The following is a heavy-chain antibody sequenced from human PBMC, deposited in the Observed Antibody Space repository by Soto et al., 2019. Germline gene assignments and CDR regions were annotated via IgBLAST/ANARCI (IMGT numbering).Heavy chain of an antibody. D-gene: IGHD3-9*01. J-gene: IGHJ4*02. CDR2: IHNSENT. CDR1: GGSISSSGYY. Sequence: PSETLSLTCTVSGGSISSSGYYWGWIRQPPGKGLEWIGSIHNSENTYYNPSLKSRVTISVDTSKNQFSLKLTSVTAADTAVYYCARPHYDILGRYFFDYWGQGTLVTVSS. V-gene: IGHV4-39*01. CDR3: ARPHYDILGRYFFDY.